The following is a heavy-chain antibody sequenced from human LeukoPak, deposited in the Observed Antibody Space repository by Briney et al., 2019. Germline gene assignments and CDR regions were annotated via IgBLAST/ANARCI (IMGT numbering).Heavy chain of an antibody. CDR2: IKSKTDGGTT. V-gene: IGHV3-15*01. J-gene: IGHJ4*02. CDR1: GFTFSNAW. Sequence: GGSLRLSCAASGFTFSNAWMSWVRQAPGKGLEWVGRIKSKTDGGTTDYAAPVKGRFTISRDDSKNTLYLQMNSLKTEDTAVYYCTTEKALLWFGELSAPFDYWGQGTLVTVSS. D-gene: IGHD3-10*01. CDR3: TTEKALLWFGELSAPFDY.